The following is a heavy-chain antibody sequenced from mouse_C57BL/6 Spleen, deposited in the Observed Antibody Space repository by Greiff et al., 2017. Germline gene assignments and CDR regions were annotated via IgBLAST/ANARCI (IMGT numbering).Heavy chain of an antibody. V-gene: IGHV1-19*01. D-gene: IGHD1-1*01. J-gene: IGHJ2*01. Sequence: EVQLQESGPVLVKPGASVKMSCKASGYTFTDYYMNWVKQSHGKSLEWIGVINPYNGGTSYNQKFKGKATLTVDKSSSTAYMELNSLTSEDSAVYYCARGGITTVVEGYFDYWGQGTTLTVAS. CDR2: INPYNGGT. CDR1: GYTFTDYY. CDR3: ARGGITTVVEGYFDY.